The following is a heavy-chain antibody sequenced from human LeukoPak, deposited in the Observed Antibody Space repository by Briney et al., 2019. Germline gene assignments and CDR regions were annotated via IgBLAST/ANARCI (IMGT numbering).Heavy chain of an antibody. J-gene: IGHJ1*01. Sequence: ASVKVSCKASGYTFTRYGISWVRQAPGQGLEWMGWISAYNGSTKYAQKLQGRVTMTTDTSTSTAYMDLWSLRSDDTAVYYCARDPGYYDSSGYWPPEYFQHWGQGTLVTVSS. CDR1: GYTFTRYG. CDR3: ARDPGYYDSSGYWPPEYFQH. V-gene: IGHV1-18*01. D-gene: IGHD3-22*01. CDR2: ISAYNGST.